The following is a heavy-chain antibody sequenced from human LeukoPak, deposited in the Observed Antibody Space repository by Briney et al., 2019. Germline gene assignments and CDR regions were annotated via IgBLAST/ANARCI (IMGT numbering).Heavy chain of an antibody. D-gene: IGHD3-22*01. V-gene: IGHV3-9*01. J-gene: IGHJ4*02. CDR1: GFTFDDYA. CDR2: ISWNSGSI. CDR3: AKGPFSYYDSSGYNYYDL. Sequence: PGGSLRLSCAASGFTFDDYAMHWVRQAPGKGLEWVSGISWNSGSIGYADSVKGRFTISRDNSKNTLDLQMNSLRADDTAVYYCAKGPFSYYDSSGYNYYDLWGQGTLVTVSS.